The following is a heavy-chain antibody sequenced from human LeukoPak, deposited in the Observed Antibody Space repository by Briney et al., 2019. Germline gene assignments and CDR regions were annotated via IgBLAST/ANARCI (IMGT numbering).Heavy chain of an antibody. D-gene: IGHD3-3*01. J-gene: IGHJ4*02. CDR1: GYTLTELS. Sequence: GASVKLSCKVSGYTLTELSMHWVRQAPGKGLEWMGGFDPEDGETIYAQKFQGRVTITEDTSTDTAYMELSSLRSEDTAVYYCATGPGEWLYNFDYWGQGTLVTVSS. CDR2: FDPEDGET. CDR3: ATGPGEWLYNFDY. V-gene: IGHV1-24*01.